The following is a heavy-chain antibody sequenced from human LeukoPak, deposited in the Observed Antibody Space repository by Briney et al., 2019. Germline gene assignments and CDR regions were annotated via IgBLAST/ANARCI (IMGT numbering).Heavy chain of an antibody. CDR1: GGSISSYY. J-gene: IGHJ3*02. CDR3: ARHTTYCSGGSCYSEHAFDI. D-gene: IGHD2-15*01. Sequence: SETLSLTCTVSGGSISSYYWSWIRQPPGKGLEWIGYIYYSGSTNYNPSLKSRVTISVDTSKNQFSLKLSSVTAADTAVYYCARHTTYCSGGSCYSEHAFDIWGQGTMVTVSS. V-gene: IGHV4-59*08. CDR2: IYYSGST.